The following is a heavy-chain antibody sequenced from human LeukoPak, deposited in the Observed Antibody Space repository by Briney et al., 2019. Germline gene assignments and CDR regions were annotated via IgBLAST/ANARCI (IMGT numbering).Heavy chain of an antibody. D-gene: IGHD2-2*01. V-gene: IGHV6-1*01. Sequence: SQTLSLTCAVSGDSVSSNTAAWYWLRQSPSRGLEWLGRTFYRSKWNYEYAVSVRTRITITVDTSKNQFSLQLRSVTPEDTAVYYCARDPPDDQALDHWGQGTLVTVSS. CDR2: TFYRSKWNY. CDR3: ARDPPDDQALDH. J-gene: IGHJ4*02. CDR1: GDSVSSNTAA.